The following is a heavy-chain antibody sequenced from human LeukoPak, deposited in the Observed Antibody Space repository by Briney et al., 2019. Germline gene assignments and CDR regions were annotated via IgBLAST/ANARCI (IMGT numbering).Heavy chain of an antibody. CDR1: GGSFSGYY. CDR2: INHSGST. D-gene: IGHD3-9*01. CDR3: ARAWGGYDILTGYHFPFDY. J-gene: IGHJ4*02. V-gene: IGHV4-34*01. Sequence: NPSETLSLTCAVYGGSFSGYYWSWIRQPPGKGLEWIGEINHSGSTNYNPSLKSRVTISVDTSKNQFSLKLSSVTAEDTAVYYCARAWGGYDILTGYHFPFDYWGQGTLVTVSS.